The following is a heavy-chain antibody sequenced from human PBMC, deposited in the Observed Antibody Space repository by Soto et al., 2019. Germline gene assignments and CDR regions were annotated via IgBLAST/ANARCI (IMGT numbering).Heavy chain of an antibody. J-gene: IGHJ4*02. CDR1: GGSISSDDYY. CDR2: IYYSGRT. D-gene: IGHD6-6*01. CDR3: VGDRSNSPDYFDY. Sequence: QVQLQESGPGLVKPSQTLSLTCIVSGGSISSDDYYWSWIRQPPGKGLEWVGHIYYSGRTYYNPSLKSRLTISVDTSKNQFSLKLSSVSAADTAVYFCVGDRSNSPDYFDYWGQGTLVTVSS. V-gene: IGHV4-30-4*01.